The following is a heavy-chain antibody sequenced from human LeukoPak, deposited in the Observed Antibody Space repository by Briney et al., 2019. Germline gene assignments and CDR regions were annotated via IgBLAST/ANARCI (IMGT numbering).Heavy chain of an antibody. Sequence: SETLSLTCTVSGGSISGYYWIWIRQPPGKALEWIGYINDSGGTDYNPSLKSRVTISVDMSNNQVSLKLSSVTAADTAIYYCARHLALGAGAARFLDYWGQGALVTVSS. J-gene: IGHJ4*02. V-gene: IGHV4-59*08. CDR2: INDSGGT. CDR1: GGSISGYY. CDR3: ARHLALGAGAARFLDY. D-gene: IGHD4/OR15-4a*01.